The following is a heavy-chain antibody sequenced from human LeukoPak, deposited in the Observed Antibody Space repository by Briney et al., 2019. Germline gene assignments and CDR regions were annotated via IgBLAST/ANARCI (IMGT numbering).Heavy chain of an antibody. D-gene: IGHD3-16*02. CDR2: ISGSGGST. V-gene: IGHV3-23*01. CDR3: AKAGALVITFGGVIVS. J-gene: IGHJ5*02. Sequence: GGSLRLSCAASGFTFSSYAMSWVRQAPGKGLEWVSAISGSGGSTYYADSVKGRFTIFRDNSKNTLYLQMNSLRAEDTAVYYCAKAGALVITFGGVIVSWGQGTLVTVS. CDR1: GFTFSSYA.